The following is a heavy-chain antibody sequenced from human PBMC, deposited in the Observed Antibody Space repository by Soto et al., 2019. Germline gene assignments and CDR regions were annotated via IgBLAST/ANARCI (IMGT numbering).Heavy chain of an antibody. V-gene: IGHV3-23*01. D-gene: IGHD6-13*01. CDR2: ISGSGGST. Sequence: QPGGSLRLSCAASGFTFSSYAMSWVRQSPGKGLEWVSAISGSGGSTYYADSVRGRFTTSKDNSKNTLYLQMNSLRAEDTAVYYCAKMAGSSWTAFDYWGQGTLVTVSS. J-gene: IGHJ4*02. CDR1: GFTFSSYA. CDR3: AKMAGSSWTAFDY.